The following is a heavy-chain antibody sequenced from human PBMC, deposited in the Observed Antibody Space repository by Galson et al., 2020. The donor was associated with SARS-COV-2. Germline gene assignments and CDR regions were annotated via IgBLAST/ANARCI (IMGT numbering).Heavy chain of an antibody. Sequence: SETLSLTCAVYGGSFSGYYWSWIRQPPGKGLEGIGEINHSGSTNYNPSLKSRVTISVDTSKNQFSLKLSSVTAADTAVYYCARRQSPYYYYGIDVWGQGTTVTVSS. CDR3: ARRQSPYYYYGIDV. D-gene: IGHD4-4*01. V-gene: IGHV4-34*01. CDR1: GGSFSGYY. CDR2: INHSGST. J-gene: IGHJ6*02.